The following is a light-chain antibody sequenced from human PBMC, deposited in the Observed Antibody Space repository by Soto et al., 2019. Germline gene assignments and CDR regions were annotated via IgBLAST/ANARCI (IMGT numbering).Light chain of an antibody. CDR3: QQYGSSPLT. CDR1: QSVSSSY. V-gene: IGKV3-20*01. J-gene: IGKJ1*01. Sequence: EIVLTQSPGTLSLSPGERATLSCRASQSVSSSYLAWYQQKPGQAPRLLIYGASSRATGLPDRFSGSGSGTDFTVTISRLEPEDFAVYYCQQYGSSPLTFGQGTKVEIK. CDR2: GAS.